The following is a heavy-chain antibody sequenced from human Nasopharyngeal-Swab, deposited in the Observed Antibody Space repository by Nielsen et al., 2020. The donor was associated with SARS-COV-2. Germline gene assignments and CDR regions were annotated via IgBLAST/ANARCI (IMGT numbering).Heavy chain of an antibody. V-gene: IGHV5-51*01. CDR1: GYSFTSYW. CDR3: ARLKLDLLWRWLQSDAFDI. Sequence: GESLKISCKGSGYSFTSYWIGWVRQMPGKGLEWMGIIYPGDSDTRYSPSFQGQVTISADKSISTAYLQWSSLKASDTAMYYCARLKLDLLWRWLQSDAFDIWGQGTMVTVSS. CDR2: IYPGDSDT. J-gene: IGHJ3*02. D-gene: IGHD5-24*01.